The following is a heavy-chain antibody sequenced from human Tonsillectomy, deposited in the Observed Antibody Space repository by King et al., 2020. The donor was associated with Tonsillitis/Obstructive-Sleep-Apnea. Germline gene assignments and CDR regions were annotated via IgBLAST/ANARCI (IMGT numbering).Heavy chain of an antibody. D-gene: IGHD1-26*01. V-gene: IGHV3-21*01. CDR2: FSSSSSSI. Sequence: VQLVESGGGLVKPGGSLRLSCAASGFTFSDYTMNWVRQAPGRGLEWISSFSSSSSSIYYAESVKVRFTISRDNAQNSLYLPINSLRAEDTAIYYCATTIVGATDNYFDPWGQGTLVTVSS. J-gene: IGHJ5*02. CDR3: ATTIVGATDNYFDP. CDR1: GFTFSDYT.